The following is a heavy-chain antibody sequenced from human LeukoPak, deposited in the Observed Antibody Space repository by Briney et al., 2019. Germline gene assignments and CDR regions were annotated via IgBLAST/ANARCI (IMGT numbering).Heavy chain of an antibody. Sequence: GGSLRLSCAASGFSFSSYGMHWVRQAPGKGLEWVAVISYDGNNIYYADSVKGRFTISRDNSKNTLYLQMNRLRPEDTAVYYCAKVPLPSAIFHWFGPWGQGTLVTVSS. CDR2: ISYDGNNI. D-gene: IGHD2-2*01. CDR1: GFSFSSYG. CDR3: AKVPLPSAIFHWFGP. J-gene: IGHJ5*02. V-gene: IGHV3-30*18.